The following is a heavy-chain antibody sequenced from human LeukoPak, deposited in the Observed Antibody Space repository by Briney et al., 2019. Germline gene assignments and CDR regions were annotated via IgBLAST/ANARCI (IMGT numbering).Heavy chain of an antibody. D-gene: IGHD3-10*01. CDR2: MSGSGGST. CDR1: GFTFSSYA. CDR3: AKDHWGAIRGEFDY. J-gene: IGHJ4*02. V-gene: IGHV3-23*01. Sequence: GGSLRFSCAASGFTFSSYAMSWVRQAPGKGLEWVSAMSGSGGSTYYADSVKGRFTISRDNSKNTLYLQMNSLRAEDTAVYFCAKDHWGAIRGEFDYWGQGTLVTVSS.